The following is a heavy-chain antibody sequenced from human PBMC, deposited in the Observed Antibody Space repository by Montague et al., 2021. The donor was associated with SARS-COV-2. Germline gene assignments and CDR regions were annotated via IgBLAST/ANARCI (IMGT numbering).Heavy chain of an antibody. CDR1: GSSFSGYY. J-gene: IGHJ6*03. Sequence: SETLSLTCAVHGSSFSGYYWNWIRQSPGKGLEWIGEINHGGSTKFSPSLKGRLTISTDTSKNQFSLKLTSVAAADTAVYYCARLRDGVVPSPILGVGPFYSYYYMDVWGGGTPVTVSS. CDR3: ARLRDGVVPSPILGVGPFYSYYYMDV. CDR2: INHGGST. V-gene: IGHV4-34*01. D-gene: IGHD3-10*01.